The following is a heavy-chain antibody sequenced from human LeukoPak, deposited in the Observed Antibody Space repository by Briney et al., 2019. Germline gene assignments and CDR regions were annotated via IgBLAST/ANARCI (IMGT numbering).Heavy chain of an antibody. CDR3: ARESQSGASELDY. Sequence: GGSLTLSCAASGFTFSRYTMNWVRQAPGKGLEWGAVKWYDGSNKYYADSVKGRFTISRDNSKNTLYLQMNSLRAEDTAVYYCARESQSGASELDYWGQGTLVTVSS. J-gene: IGHJ4*02. V-gene: IGHV3-33*07. D-gene: IGHD3-10*01. CDR2: KWYDGSNK. CDR1: GFTFSRYT.